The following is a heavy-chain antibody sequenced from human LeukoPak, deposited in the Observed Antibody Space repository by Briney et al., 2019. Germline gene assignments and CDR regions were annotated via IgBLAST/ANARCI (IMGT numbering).Heavy chain of an antibody. D-gene: IGHD1-26*01. CDR2: IYYSGST. V-gene: IGHV4-39*01. CDR1: GGSISSSSYF. Sequence: SETLSLTCTVSGGSISSSSYFWGWIRQPPGKELEWIGSIYYSGSTHYNPSLKSRITISVDTSKNQFSLKLSSVTAADTAVYYCARHVISVGATRAEYFQHWGQGTVVIVSS. J-gene: IGHJ1*01. CDR3: ARHVISVGATRAEYFQH.